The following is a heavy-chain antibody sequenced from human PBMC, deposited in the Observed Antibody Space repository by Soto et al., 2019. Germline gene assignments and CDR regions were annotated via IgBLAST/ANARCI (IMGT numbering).Heavy chain of an antibody. V-gene: IGHV1-18*01. CDR1: GYTFTHYG. J-gene: IGHJ4*02. CDR2: TSANNDDT. D-gene: IGHD2-8*02. Sequence: ASVKVSCKASGYTFTHYGISWVRQAPGQGLEWMAWTSANNDDTNYAQRLQGRVTLTTDTSTGTAYMELRSLKSDDTDVYYCARDDRATYTGSAGYYFDERSQGSLV. CDR3: ARDDRATYTGSAGYYFDE.